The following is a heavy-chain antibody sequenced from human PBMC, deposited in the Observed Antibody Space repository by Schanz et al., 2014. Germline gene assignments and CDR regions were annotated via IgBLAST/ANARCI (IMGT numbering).Heavy chain of an antibody. J-gene: IGHJ4*02. CDR1: GFTLSSYA. CDR3: ARANDRRKISFDY. CDR2: IWYDENNK. Sequence: QVQLVESGGGVVQPGRSLRLSCAAYGFTLSSYAMHWVRQAPGKGLEWVAVIWYDENNKYYADSVKGRFTMSRDNSKSTLYLQMNSLRAEDTAVYYCARANDRRKISFDYWGRGTLVTVSS. V-gene: IGHV3-33*08.